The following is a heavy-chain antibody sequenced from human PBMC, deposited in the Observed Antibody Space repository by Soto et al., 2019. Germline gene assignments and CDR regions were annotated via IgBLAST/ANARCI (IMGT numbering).Heavy chain of an antibody. CDR3: ARTSRFDC. J-gene: IGHJ4*02. CDR2: INHSGST. D-gene: IGHD6-6*01. CDR1: CGSFSGYY. V-gene: IGHV4-34*01. Sequence: QVKLQQWGAGLLKPSETLSLTCAVYCGSFSGYYWSWIRQPPGKGLEWIGEINHSGSTNYNPFLKRRVIMSVDTSKNQFSLKLSYVTAADTAVYYCARTSRFDCWGQGTLVTVSS.